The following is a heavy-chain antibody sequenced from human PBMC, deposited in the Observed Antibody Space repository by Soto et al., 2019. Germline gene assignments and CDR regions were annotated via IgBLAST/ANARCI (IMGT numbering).Heavy chain of an antibody. V-gene: IGHV4-61*01. Sequence: QVQLQESGPGLVKPSETLSLTCTVSGGSVSSGSYYWSWIRQPPGKGLEWIGYIYYSGSTNYNPSLKRRVTLSVDTSKNQFSLKLSSVTAADTAVYYCARGVAAAGEAYNWFDPWGQGTLVTVSS. D-gene: IGHD6-13*01. CDR2: IYYSGST. CDR3: ARGVAAAGEAYNWFDP. CDR1: GGSVSSGSYY. J-gene: IGHJ5*02.